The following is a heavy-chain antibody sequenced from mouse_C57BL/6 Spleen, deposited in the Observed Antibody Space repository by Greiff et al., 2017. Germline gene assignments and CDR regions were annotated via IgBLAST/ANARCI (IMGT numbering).Heavy chain of an antibody. CDR3: ARSDGSGDAMDY. Sequence: EVQVVESVAELVRPGASVKLSCTASGFNIKNTYMHWVKQRPEQGLEWIGRIDPANSNTKYAPKFQGKATITADTSSNTAYLKLSSLTSEDTAIYYCARSDGSGDAMDYWGQGTSVTVSS. D-gene: IGHD2-3*01. J-gene: IGHJ4*01. CDR2: IDPANSNT. CDR1: GFNIKNTY. V-gene: IGHV14-3*01.